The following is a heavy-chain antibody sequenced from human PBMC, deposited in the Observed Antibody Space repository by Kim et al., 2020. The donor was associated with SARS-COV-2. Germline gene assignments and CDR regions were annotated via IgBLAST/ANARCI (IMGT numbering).Heavy chain of an antibody. V-gene: IGHV3-23*01. CDR3: AKDRGRAIRGTSGELPDY. Sequence: GGSLRLSCAASGFTFSSYAMSWVRQAPGKGLEWVSAISGSGGSTYYADSVKGRFTISRDNSKNTLYLQMNSLRAEDTAVYYCAKDRGRAIRGTSGELPDYWGQGTLVTVSS. D-gene: IGHD1-26*01. J-gene: IGHJ4*02. CDR1: GFTFSSYA. CDR2: ISGSGGST.